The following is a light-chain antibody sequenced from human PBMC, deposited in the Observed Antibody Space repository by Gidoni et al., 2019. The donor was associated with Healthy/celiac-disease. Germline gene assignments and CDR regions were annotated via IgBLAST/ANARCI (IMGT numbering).Light chain of an antibody. J-gene: IGKJ4*01. CDR3: QQLNSYHQLT. CDR2: AAS. V-gene: IGKV1-9*01. CDR1: QGISSY. Sequence: DIQLTQSPSFLSASVGDRVTITCRASQGISSYLAWYQQKPGKAPKILIYAASTLQSGVPSRFSGSGSGTEFTLTISSLQPEDFATYYCQQLNSYHQLTFGGGTKVEIK.